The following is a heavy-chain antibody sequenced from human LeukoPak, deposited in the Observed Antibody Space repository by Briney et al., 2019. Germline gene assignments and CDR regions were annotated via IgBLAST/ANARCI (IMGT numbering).Heavy chain of an antibody. CDR3: ARTGRRVDWFDP. V-gene: IGHV1-2*02. Sequence: GASVKVSCKASGYTFTSYDINWVRQATGQGLEWMGWINPNSGGTNYAQKFQGRVTMTRDTSISTAYMELSRLRSDDTAVYYCARTGRRVDWFDPWGQGTLVTVSS. J-gene: IGHJ5*02. CDR1: GYTFTSYD. CDR2: INPNSGGT. D-gene: IGHD2-8*02.